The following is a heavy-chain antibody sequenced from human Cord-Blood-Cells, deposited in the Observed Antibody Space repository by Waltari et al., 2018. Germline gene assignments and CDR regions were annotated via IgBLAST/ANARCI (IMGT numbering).Heavy chain of an antibody. D-gene: IGHD6-6*01. Sequence: QVQLQESGPGLVKPSETLSLTCAVSGYSISSGYYWGWIRQPPGKGLEWIGSIYHSGSTYYNPSLKSRVTISVDTSKNQFSLKLSAVTAADTAVYYCATYGGGGSSLLWYFDLWGRGTLVTVSS. CDR1: GYSISSGYY. J-gene: IGHJ2*01. CDR2: IYHSGST. CDR3: ATYGGGGSSLLWYFDL. V-gene: IGHV4-38-2*01.